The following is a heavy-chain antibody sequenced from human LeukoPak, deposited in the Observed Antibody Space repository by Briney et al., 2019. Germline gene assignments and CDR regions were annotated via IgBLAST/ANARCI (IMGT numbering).Heavy chain of an antibody. CDR3: AREGTGYSGSHQYFQH. CDR2: ISPSGAST. J-gene: IGHJ1*01. CDR1: GYTFISYY. Sequence: ASVKVSCKAAGYTFISYYMHWVRQAPGQGLEWMGIISPSGASTTYAPRFQGRVTMTRDTSTSTVYMELSSLRFEDTAVYYYAREGTGYSGSHQYFQHWGQGTLVTVSS. D-gene: IGHD1-26*01. V-gene: IGHV1-46*01.